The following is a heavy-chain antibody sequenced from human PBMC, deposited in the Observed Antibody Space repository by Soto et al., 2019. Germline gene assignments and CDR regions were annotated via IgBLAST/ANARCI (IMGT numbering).Heavy chain of an antibody. Sequence: QVQLVQSGAELKKPGASVKVSCKASGYTFLSYGITWVRQAPGQGLEWMGWISAYNAHTNYGQKFQERVSMTTDTSSNTAYLEVRRLKSDDTAFYVCARVFRWSSSSWGFDYWGQGTLVTVSS. CDR3: ARVFRWSSSSWGFDY. J-gene: IGHJ4*02. D-gene: IGHD6-6*01. CDR2: ISAYNAHT. CDR1: GYTFLSYG. V-gene: IGHV1-18*01.